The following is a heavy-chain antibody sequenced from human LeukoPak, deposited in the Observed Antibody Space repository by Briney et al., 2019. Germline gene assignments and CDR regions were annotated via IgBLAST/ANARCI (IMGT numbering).Heavy chain of an antibody. Sequence: GGSLRLSCAASGFTVSSNYMSWVRQAPGKGLEWVSVIYNDGRAYYADSVKGRFTTSRDNSKNTLYLQMNSLRAEDTAVYYCARNKWGDYTGSDYWGQGTLVTVSS. D-gene: IGHD4-17*01. CDR2: IYNDGRA. CDR3: ARNKWGDYTGSDY. CDR1: GFTVSSNY. V-gene: IGHV3-53*01. J-gene: IGHJ4*02.